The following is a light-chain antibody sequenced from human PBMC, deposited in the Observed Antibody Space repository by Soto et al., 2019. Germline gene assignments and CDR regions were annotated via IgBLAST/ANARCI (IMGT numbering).Light chain of an antibody. CDR1: SSDGGGYNS. V-gene: IGLV2-8*01. J-gene: IGLJ2*01. CDR3: SSYAASDSFVV. Sequence: HSVLPQPPSPSGSPGQSVTFSCPGTSSDGGGYNSVSWYQHHPDKAPKLFISEVYRRPSGVPYRFSGSKSGNTASLTVSGLQAEDEVEYYCSSYAASDSFVVFGGGTKLTVL. CDR2: EVY.